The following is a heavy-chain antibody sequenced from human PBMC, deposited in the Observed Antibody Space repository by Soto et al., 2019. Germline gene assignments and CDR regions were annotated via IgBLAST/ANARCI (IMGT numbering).Heavy chain of an antibody. CDR2: ITPYNGKT. CDR1: GYTFITYG. V-gene: IGHV1-18*01. D-gene: IGHD2-2*01. J-gene: IGHJ4*02. Sequence: VKVSCKASGYTFITYGVTWVRQAPGQGLEWMGWITPYNGKTHYAQKFQDRVTMTTDTAATTAYMELRSLTSDDSAMYFCARDTSHYFDHWGQGILVTVSS. CDR3: ARDTSHYFDH.